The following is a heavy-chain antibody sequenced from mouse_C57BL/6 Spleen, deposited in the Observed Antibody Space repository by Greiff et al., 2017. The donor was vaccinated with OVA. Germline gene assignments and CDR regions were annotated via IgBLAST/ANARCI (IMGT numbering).Heavy chain of an antibody. D-gene: IGHD1-1*01. J-gene: IGHJ2*01. V-gene: IGHV2-2*01. CDR3: DRNLGTTVSHFDY. Sequence: QVQLQQSGPGLVQPSQSLSITCTVSGFSFTSYGVHWVRQSPGKGLEWLGVIWSGGSPDYNAAFISRLLISKDNSKNHVFFKMTSLQADDTAIYYWDRNLGTTVSHFDYWGQGTTRTVSS. CDR1: GFSFTSYG. CDR2: IWSGGSP.